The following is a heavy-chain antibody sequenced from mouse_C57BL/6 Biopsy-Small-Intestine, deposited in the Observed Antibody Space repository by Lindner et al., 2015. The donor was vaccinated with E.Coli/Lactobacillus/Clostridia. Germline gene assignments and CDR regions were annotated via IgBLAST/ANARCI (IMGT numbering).Heavy chain of an antibody. J-gene: IGHJ3*01. V-gene: IGHV1-55*01. CDR1: GYTFTTYW. Sequence: VQLQESGPELVKPGASVRMSCKASGYTFTTYWMTWMKQRSGQGLEWIGDIYPGSGSTTYNEKFKSKATLTVDTSSSTAYMQLTSLSYEDSAVYYCVNYDYDDGFAYWGQGTLVTVSA. CDR3: VNYDYDDGFAY. D-gene: IGHD2-4*01. CDR2: IYPGSGST.